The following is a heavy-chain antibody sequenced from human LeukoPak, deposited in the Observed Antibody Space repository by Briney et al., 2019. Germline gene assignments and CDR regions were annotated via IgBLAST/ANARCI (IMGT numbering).Heavy chain of an antibody. CDR1: GGSISSGGYY. J-gene: IGHJ4*02. V-gene: IGHV4-31*03. Sequence: PSQTLSLTCTVSGGSISSGGYYWSWTRQHPGKGLEWIGYMYYSGSTYYNPSLKSRVTISVDTSKNQFSLKLSSVTAADTAVYYCARDSSGYLDYWGQGTLVTVSS. D-gene: IGHD3-22*01. CDR3: ARDSSGYLDY. CDR2: MYYSGST.